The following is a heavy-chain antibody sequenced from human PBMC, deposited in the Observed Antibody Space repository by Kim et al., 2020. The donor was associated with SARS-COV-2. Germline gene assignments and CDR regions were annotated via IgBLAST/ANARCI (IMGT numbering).Heavy chain of an antibody. Sequence: SVKVSCKASGGTFSSYAISWVRQAPGQGLEWMGGIIPIFGTANYAQKFQGRVTITADESTSTAYMELSSLRSEDTAVYYCARAGWLRKKDPPYYYYYGMDVWGQGTTVTVSS. CDR2: IIPIFGTA. J-gene: IGHJ6*02. CDR3: ARAGWLRKKDPPYYYYYGMDV. V-gene: IGHV1-69*13. D-gene: IGHD5-12*01. CDR1: GGTFSSYA.